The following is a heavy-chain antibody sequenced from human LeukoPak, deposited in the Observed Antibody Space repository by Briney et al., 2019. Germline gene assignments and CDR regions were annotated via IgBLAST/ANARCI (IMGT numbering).Heavy chain of an antibody. V-gene: IGHV3-48*03. CDR2: ISSSGTI. Sequence: GGSLRLSCAASGFTFNNYEMNWVRQAPGRGLEWVSYISSSGTIYYADSVKGRFTISRDNSKKTLYLQMNSLRAEDTALYYCAKEQRGYSGYMVGSCFDPWGQGTLVTVSS. J-gene: IGHJ5*02. D-gene: IGHD5-12*01. CDR1: GFTFNNYE. CDR3: AKEQRGYSGYMVGSCFDP.